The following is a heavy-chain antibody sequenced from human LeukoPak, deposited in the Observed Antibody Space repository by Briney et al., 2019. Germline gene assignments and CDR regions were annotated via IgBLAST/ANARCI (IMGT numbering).Heavy chain of an antibody. J-gene: IGHJ4*02. V-gene: IGHV3-21*01. CDR2: ISTSSTYI. CDR3: ARDPPFIIGTTFFDY. CDR1: GCTFSSYN. D-gene: IGHD1-20*01. Sequence: GGSLTLSCTASGCTFSSYNRNWVRQAPGKGLEWVSSISTSSTYIYYADSVKGLFTISRDNTKNSLYLQKNSLRAEDTAVYYCARDPPFIIGTTFFDYWGEGTLVTVSS.